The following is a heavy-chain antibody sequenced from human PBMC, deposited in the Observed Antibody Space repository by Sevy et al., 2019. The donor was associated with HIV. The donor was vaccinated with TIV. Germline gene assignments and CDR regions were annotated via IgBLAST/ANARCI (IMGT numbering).Heavy chain of an antibody. CDR2: ISGSGGST. J-gene: IGHJ4*02. D-gene: IGHD1-26*01. Sequence: GGSLRLSCAASGFTFSSYAMSWVRQAPGKGLEWVSAISGSGGSTYYADSVKGRFTISRDNSKITLYLQMNSLRAEDTAVYYCAKDPGELLSHGDYWGQGTLVTVSS. CDR1: GFTFSSYA. CDR3: AKDPGELLSHGDY. V-gene: IGHV3-23*01.